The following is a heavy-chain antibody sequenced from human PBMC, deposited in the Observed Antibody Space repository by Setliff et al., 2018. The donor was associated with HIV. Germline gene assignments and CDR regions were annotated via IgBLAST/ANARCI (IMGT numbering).Heavy chain of an antibody. J-gene: IGHJ4*02. CDR2: IKQDGSEK. CDR3: ATDIVATLDY. CDR1: VFTFSSYW. V-gene: IGHV3-7*01. D-gene: IGHD5-12*01. Sequence: GGSLRLSCAASVFTFSSYWMSWVRQAPWKGMEWVANIKQDGSEKYYVDCVKGRFTISRDNAKNSLYLQMNSLRAEDTAVYYCATDIVATLDYWGQGTLVTVSS.